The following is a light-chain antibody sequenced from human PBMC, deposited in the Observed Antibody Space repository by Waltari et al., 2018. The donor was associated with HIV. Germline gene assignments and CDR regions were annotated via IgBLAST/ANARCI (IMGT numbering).Light chain of an antibody. V-gene: IGLV2-23*02. J-gene: IGLJ1*01. CDR3: CSYAGSSTPFV. CDR2: EVS. Sequence: QSALTQPASVSGSPGQSITISCPGTSRDVGSYNLFSWYQQYPGKVPKLMIYEVSKRPSGVSNRFSGSKSGNTASLTISGLQAEDEADYYCCSYAGSSTPFVFGTATKVTVL. CDR1: SRDVGSYNL.